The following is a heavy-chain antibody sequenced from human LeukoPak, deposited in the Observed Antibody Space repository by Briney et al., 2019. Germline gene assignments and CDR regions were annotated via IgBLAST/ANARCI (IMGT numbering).Heavy chain of an antibody. V-gene: IGHV4-59*01. CDR3: ARGTHYELWNGRQGGAFYI. D-gene: IGHD3-3*01. Sequence: SSETLSLTCTVSGGSISGSYWSSVRQAPGKGLEWIGYMYYTGTTHYNPSLKSRVTMSVDTSKNQVSLKLNSVTAADTALYNCARGTHYELWNGRQGGAFYIWGQGTVVTVSS. J-gene: IGHJ3*02. CDR2: MYYTGTT. CDR1: GGSISGSY.